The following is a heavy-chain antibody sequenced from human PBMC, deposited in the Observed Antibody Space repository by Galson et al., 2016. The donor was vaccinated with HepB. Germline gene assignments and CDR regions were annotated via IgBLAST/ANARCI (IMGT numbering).Heavy chain of an antibody. CDR1: GFTFSDYY. Sequence: SLRLSCAASGFTFSDYYMSWIRQAPGNGPEWLSDIDKSGTATYYLDALKGRFTMSRDNAKNSLYLQINSRRAEDTAVYYCARASWYTFDTWGQGTMVTVSS. V-gene: IGHV3-11*01. D-gene: IGHD1-1*01. CDR3: ARASWYTFDT. J-gene: IGHJ3*02. CDR2: IDKSGTAT.